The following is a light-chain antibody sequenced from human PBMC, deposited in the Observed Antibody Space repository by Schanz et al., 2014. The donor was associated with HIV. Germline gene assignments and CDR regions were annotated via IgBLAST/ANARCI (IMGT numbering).Light chain of an antibody. CDR1: SSNIGAGYD. J-gene: IGLJ3*02. Sequence: QSVLTQPPSVSGAPGQRVTISCTGSSSNIGAGYDVHWYQQLPGTAPKLLIYGNSNRPSGVPDRFSGSKSGTSASLAITGLQAEDEADYYCQSYDSSLWVFGGGTKVTVI. CDR3: QSYDSSLWV. V-gene: IGLV1-40*01. CDR2: GNS.